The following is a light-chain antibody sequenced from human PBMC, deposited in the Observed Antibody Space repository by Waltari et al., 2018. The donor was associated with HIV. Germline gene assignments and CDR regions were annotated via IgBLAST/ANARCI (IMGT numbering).Light chain of an antibody. CDR2: EVS. CDR1: SSDIGIYNV. J-gene: IGLJ1*01. Sequence: QSALTQPASVSGTPGQSITLSCTGTSSDIGIYNVVSWYQQHPNIAPILLIYEVSKRPSGVSSRVSASKSGNTASLTISGLQADDEADYYCCSYAASSTSPMVFGTGTKVTVL. CDR3: CSYAASSTSPMV. V-gene: IGLV2-23*02.